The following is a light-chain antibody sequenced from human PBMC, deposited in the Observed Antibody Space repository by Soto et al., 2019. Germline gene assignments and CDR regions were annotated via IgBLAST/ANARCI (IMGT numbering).Light chain of an antibody. CDR3: SSYAGSIYV. CDR2: EVS. J-gene: IGLJ1*01. Sequence: QSALTQPPSASGSPGQSVTISCTGTSSDVGGYNYVSWYQQHPGKAPKLMIYEVSKRPSGVPDRFSGSKSGNTASLTVSGVQAEDEADYYCSSYAGSIYVFGTGTQLTVL. CDR1: SSDVGGYNY. V-gene: IGLV2-8*01.